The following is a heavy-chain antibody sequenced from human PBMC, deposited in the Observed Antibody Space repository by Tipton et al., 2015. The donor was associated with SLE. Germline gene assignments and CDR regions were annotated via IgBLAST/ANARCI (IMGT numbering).Heavy chain of an antibody. CDR2: INTNTGEP. V-gene: IGHV7-4-1*02. D-gene: IGHD3-3*01. J-gene: IGHJ3*01. CDR1: GYPFTRYT. Sequence: QVQLVQSGSELKKPGASVKVSCKASGYPFTRYTLNWVRQVPGQGLEWMGWINTNTGEPTYAQDFTGRFAFSLDTSVNTAYLQISSLKTEDTAVYYCAREGTLFGVVIKFAFDLWGQGTAVGVSS. CDR3: AREGTLFGVVIKFAFDL.